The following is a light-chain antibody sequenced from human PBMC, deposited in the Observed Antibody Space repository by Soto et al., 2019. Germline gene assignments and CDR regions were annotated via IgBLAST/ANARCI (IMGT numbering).Light chain of an antibody. V-gene: IGLV2-18*02. Sequence: QSVLTQPPSVSGSPGQSVTISCTGTSSDDGSYNRVSWYQQPPGTAPKLMIYQVSNRPSGVPDRFSGSKSGNTASLTISGLQAEDEADYYCSSYTSSSTGVFGGGTQLTVL. CDR1: SSDDGSYNR. J-gene: IGLJ3*02. CDR3: SSYTSSSTGV. CDR2: QVS.